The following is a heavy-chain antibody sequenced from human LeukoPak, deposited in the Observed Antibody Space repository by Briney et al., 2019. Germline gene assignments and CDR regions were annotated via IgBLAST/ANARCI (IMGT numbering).Heavy chain of an antibody. CDR3: ARSSVTMVRGVIYDAFDI. CDR1: GGSINSGGYY. CDR2: IYFSGST. J-gene: IGHJ3*02. D-gene: IGHD3-10*01. Sequence: SETLSLTCTVSGGSINSGGYYWSWIRHHPGKGLEWIGYIYFSGSTYYNPSLKSRVTISVDTSKNHFSLKLSSVTAADTAVYYCARSSVTMVRGVIYDAFDIWGQGTMVTAPS. V-gene: IGHV4-31*03.